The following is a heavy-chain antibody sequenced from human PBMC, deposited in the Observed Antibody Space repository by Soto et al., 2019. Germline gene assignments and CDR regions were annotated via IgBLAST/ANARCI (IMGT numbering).Heavy chain of an antibody. J-gene: IGHJ4*02. Sequence: PSETLSLTCAVSGGSISSAGYSWSWIRQPPGKGLEWIGYIYHSGSTYFNPSLKSRVTISVDRSKNQFSLKLNSVTAADTAVYYCARAPRIANYYDSSGYYFDYWGQGTLVTVSS. CDR3: ARAPRIANYYDSSGYYFDY. CDR2: IYHSGST. CDR1: GGSISSAGYS. V-gene: IGHV4-30-2*01. D-gene: IGHD3-22*01.